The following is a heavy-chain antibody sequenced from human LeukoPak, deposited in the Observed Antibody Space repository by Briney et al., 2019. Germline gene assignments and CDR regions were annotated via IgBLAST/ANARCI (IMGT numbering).Heavy chain of an antibody. J-gene: IGHJ6*02. CDR2: INPNSGGT. CDR3: ARDLRTPYHYGMNV. V-gene: IGHV1-2*02. Sequence: ASVKVSCKASGYNFIGYYMHLVRQAPGQGLEWMGWINPNSGGTNYAQKFQGRVTTTRDTSINTAYMELSGLTSDDTAIYYCARDLRTPYHYGMNVWGQGTTVTVSS. D-gene: IGHD1-1*01. CDR1: GYNFIGYY.